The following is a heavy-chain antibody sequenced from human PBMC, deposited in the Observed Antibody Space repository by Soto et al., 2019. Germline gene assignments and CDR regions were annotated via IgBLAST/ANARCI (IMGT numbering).Heavy chain of an antibody. V-gene: IGHV1-2*04. D-gene: IGHD2-15*01. Sequence: QVQLVQSGAEVKKPGSSVKVSCKASGGTFSSYAISWVRQAPGQGLEWMGWINPNSGGTNYAQKFQGWVTMTRDTSISTAYMELSRLRSDDTAVYYCARGPRWPTPNFDYWGQGTLVTVSS. CDR2: INPNSGGT. CDR3: ARGPRWPTPNFDY. J-gene: IGHJ4*02. CDR1: GGTFSSYA.